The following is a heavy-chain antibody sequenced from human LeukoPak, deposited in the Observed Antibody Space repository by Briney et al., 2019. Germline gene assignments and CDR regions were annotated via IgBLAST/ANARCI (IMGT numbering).Heavy chain of an antibody. V-gene: IGHV4-34*01. CDR2: INHSGST. D-gene: IGHD2-2*01. Sequence: SETLSLTCAVYGGSFSGYYWSWIRQPPGKGLEWIGEINHSGSTNYNPSLKSRVTISVDTSKNQFSLKLCSVTAADTAVYYCAREFCSSTSGYLDYWGQGTLVTVSS. CDR3: AREFCSSTSGYLDY. J-gene: IGHJ4*02. CDR1: GGSFSGYY.